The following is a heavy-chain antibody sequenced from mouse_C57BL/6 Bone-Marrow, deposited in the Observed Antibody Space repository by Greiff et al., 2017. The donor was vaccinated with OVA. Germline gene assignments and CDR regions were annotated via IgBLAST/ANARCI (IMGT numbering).Heavy chain of an antibody. Sequence: VQLQQSGPELVKPGASVKISCKASGYTFTDYYMNWVKQSHGKSLEWIGDINPNNGGTSYNQKFKGKATLTVDKSSSTAYMELRSLTSEDSAVYYCVRGGSYWYLDVWGTGTTVTVSS. CDR2: INPNNGGT. V-gene: IGHV1-26*01. J-gene: IGHJ1*03. CDR3: VRGGSYWYLDV. CDR1: GYTFTDYY.